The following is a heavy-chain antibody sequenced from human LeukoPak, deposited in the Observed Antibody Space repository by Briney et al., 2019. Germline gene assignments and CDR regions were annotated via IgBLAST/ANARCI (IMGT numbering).Heavy chain of an antibody. CDR3: ARHKNYGGRDAFDI. CDR2: IFYGGST. Sequence: SETLSLTCTVSGGSIRSSSDYWGWIRQPPGKGLEWIGSIFYGGSTSYNPSLKSRVTISVDTSKNQFSLEVRSVTAADTAVYFCARHKNYGGRDAFDIWGQGTMVNVSS. D-gene: IGHD4-23*01. CDR1: GGSIRSSSDY. V-gene: IGHV4-39*01. J-gene: IGHJ3*02.